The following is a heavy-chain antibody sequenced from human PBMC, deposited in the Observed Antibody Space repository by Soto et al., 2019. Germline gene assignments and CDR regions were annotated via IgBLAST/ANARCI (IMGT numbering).Heavy chain of an antibody. CDR1: GYTFTSYG. Sequence: QVQLVQSGAEVKKPGASVKVSCKASGYTFTSYGISWVRQAPGQGLEWMGWISAYNGNTNYAQKLQGRVAMTTDTSTSTAYMELRSLRADDTAVYYCARDVSGIAAAGTFDYWGQGTLVTVSS. V-gene: IGHV1-18*01. CDR3: ARDVSGIAAAGTFDY. J-gene: IGHJ4*02. D-gene: IGHD6-13*01. CDR2: ISAYNGNT.